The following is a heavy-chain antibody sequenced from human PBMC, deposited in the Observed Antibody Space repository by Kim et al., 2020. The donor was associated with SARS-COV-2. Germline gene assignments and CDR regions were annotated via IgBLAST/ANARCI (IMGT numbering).Heavy chain of an antibody. J-gene: IGHJ4*02. V-gene: IGHV2-70*01. D-gene: IGHD1-7*01. Sequence: TSLKTRLTISKDTSKNQVVLTMTNMDPVDTATYYCARTLLELRPTGSFDYWGQGTLVTVSS. CDR3: ARTLLELRPTGSFDY.